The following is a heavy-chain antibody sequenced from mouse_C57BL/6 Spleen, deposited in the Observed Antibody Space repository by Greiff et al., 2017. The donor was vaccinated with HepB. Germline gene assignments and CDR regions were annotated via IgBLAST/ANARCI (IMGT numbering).Heavy chain of an antibody. D-gene: IGHD2-3*01. Sequence: EVKLQESGPGLVKPSQSLSLTCSVTGYSITSGYYWNWIRQFPGNKLEWMGYISYDGSNNYNPSLKNRISITRDTSKNQFFLKLNSVTTEDTATYYCARVDDGYPWYFDVWGTGTTVTVSS. J-gene: IGHJ1*03. V-gene: IGHV3-6*01. CDR2: ISYDGSN. CDR3: ARVDDGYPWYFDV. CDR1: GYSITSGYY.